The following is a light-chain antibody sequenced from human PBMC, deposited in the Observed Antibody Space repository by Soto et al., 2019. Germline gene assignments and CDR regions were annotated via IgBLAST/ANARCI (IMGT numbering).Light chain of an antibody. CDR1: QYINTR. J-gene: IGKJ4*01. V-gene: IGKV3D-15*01. Sequence: EIVLTQSPATLSSFLGDRVTLSCRASQYINTRLAWYQHRPGQAPRLLIYQTSIRAAGIPARFSASGSGTEFTLTISSLQSEDFAVYYCQQYSNWPLTFGGGTKVDIK. CDR2: QTS. CDR3: QQYSNWPLT.